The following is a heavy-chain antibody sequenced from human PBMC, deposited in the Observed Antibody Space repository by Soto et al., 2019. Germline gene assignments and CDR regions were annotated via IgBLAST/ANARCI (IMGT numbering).Heavy chain of an antibody. V-gene: IGHV4-59*01. D-gene: IGHD5-18*01. Sequence: NPSETLSLTCTVSGGSISSDYWTWIRQPPGERLEWIGYIYYNGNTNYNSSLKSRVTISIDTSKNQYSLKLNSVTAADTAVYFCARLAYTSGFTFDYWGRGTLVTVSS. CDR1: GGSISSDY. CDR2: IYYNGNT. CDR3: ARLAYTSGFTFDY. J-gene: IGHJ4*02.